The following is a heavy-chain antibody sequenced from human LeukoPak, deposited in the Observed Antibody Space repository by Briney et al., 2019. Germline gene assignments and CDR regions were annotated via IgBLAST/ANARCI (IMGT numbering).Heavy chain of an antibody. J-gene: IGHJ6*02. CDR2: INPGGRTT. Sequence: ASVKVSCKASGYTFTNYYIHWVRQAPGQGLEWMGVINPGGRTTNYARKFQGRVTMTRDTSTSTVSMDLRSLRSEDTAVYYYARDRGGVIPYHYYGMDVWGQGTTVTVSS. CDR3: ARDRGGVIPYHYYGMDV. CDR1: GYTFTNYY. D-gene: IGHD3-16*01. V-gene: IGHV1-46*01.